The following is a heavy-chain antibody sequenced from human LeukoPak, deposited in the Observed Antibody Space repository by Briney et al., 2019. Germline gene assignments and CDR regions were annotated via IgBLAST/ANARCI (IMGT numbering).Heavy chain of an antibody. J-gene: IGHJ4*02. Sequence: GGSLRLSCAASGFTFSSYAMSWVRQAPGKGLEWVSYISDSSSTSTISYAASVRGRFTISRDNAKNSLYLQMNSLRVEDTAVYYCARDRDSGTYRGAFDYWGQGILVTVSS. CDR3: ARDRDSGTYRGAFDY. CDR2: ISDSSSTSTI. V-gene: IGHV3-48*01. D-gene: IGHD1-26*01. CDR1: GFTFSSYA.